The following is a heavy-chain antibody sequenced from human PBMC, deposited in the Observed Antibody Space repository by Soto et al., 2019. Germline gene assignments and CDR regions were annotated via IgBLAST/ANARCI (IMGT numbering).Heavy chain of an antibody. CDR1: GFTFSNYE. CDR3: TTEEGDQNPFDY. Sequence: GGSLRLSCAASGFTFSNYEMHWVRQAPGKGLEYVSGISNNGAHTDYAKSVKGRFTISRDNSENTLYLQMNSLKTEDTAVYYCTTEEGDQNPFDYWGQGTLVTVSS. CDR2: ISNNGAHT. D-gene: IGHD2-21*02. J-gene: IGHJ4*02. V-gene: IGHV3-64*01.